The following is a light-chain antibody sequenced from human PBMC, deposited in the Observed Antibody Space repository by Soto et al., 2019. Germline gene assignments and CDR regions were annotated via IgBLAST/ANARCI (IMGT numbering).Light chain of an antibody. CDR3: EVYKNGYS. CDR1: QSVVFS. V-gene: IGKV3-15*01. Sequence: EVVMTQSPDTLSASPGERATLFCRAGQSVVFSVAWYQQKPGQAPSLHLSRISALATGVPDSFSGSGSGTDFVLTISSVQYEDFGVYYLEVYKNGYSVGQGTTLEI. CDR2: RIS. J-gene: IGKJ2*03.